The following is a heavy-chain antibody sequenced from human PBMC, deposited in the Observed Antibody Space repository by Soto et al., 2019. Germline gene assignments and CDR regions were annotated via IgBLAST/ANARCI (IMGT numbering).Heavy chain of an antibody. D-gene: IGHD6-6*01. CDR3: ARDLVIAARSNWFDP. V-gene: IGHV3-21*01. CDR2: ISSSSSYI. J-gene: IGHJ5*02. Sequence: GGSLRLSCAASGFTFSSYSMNWVRQAPGKGLEWVSSISSSSSYIYYADSVKGRFTISRDNAKNSLYLQMNSLRAEDTAVYYCARDLVIAARSNWFDPWGQGTLVTVSS. CDR1: GFTFSSYS.